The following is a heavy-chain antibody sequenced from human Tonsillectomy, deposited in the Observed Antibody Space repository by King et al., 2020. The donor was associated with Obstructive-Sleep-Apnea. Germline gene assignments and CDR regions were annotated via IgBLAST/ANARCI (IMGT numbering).Heavy chain of an antibody. CDR1: GGSISSSSCY. Sequence: QLQESGPGLVKPSETLSLTCTVSGGSISSSSCYWGWIRQPPGKGLEWMGSIYYSGSTYYNPSLKSRVTISVDTSKNQFSLKLSYVTAPDTAVYYCVGGMVRVVITYTFYYWGQGTLVTVSS. CDR3: VGGMVRVVITYTFYY. V-gene: IGHV4-39*07. CDR2: IYYSGST. D-gene: IGHD3-10*01. J-gene: IGHJ4*02.